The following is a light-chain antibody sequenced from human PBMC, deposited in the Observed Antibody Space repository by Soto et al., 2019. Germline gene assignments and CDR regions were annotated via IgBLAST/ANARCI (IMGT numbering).Light chain of an antibody. V-gene: IGLV2-14*01. J-gene: IGLJ3*02. CDR3: SSYTSSSTWV. CDR1: SSDVGSYDY. CDR2: AVS. Sequence: QSALTQPASVSGSPGQSITISCTGTSSDVGSYDYVSWYQQHPGKAPKLMIYAVSNRPSGVSNRFSASKSGNTASLTISGLQAEDEAYYYCSSYTSSSTWVFGGGTKLTVL.